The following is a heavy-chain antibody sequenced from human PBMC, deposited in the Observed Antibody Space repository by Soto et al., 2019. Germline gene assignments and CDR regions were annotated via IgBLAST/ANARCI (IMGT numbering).Heavy chain of an antibody. CDR2: IIPMLGIA. Sequence: QVQLVQSGAEVKKPGSSVRVSCKASGGTFSTYTISWVRQAPGQGLEWMGRIIPMLGIATYAQKFQGRVTITADKSPDTAYMELSSLRSEDTAVYYCAREGYYDSSGSWFDPWGQGTLVTVST. CDR3: AREGYYDSSGSWFDP. J-gene: IGHJ5*02. CDR1: GGTFSTYT. D-gene: IGHD3-22*01. V-gene: IGHV1-69*02.